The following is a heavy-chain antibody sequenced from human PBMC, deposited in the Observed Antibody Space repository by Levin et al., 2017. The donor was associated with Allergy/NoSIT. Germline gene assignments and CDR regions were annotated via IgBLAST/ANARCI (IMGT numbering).Heavy chain of an antibody. D-gene: IGHD1-14*01. CDR2: ISYDGSNK. Sequence: GGSLRLSCAASGFTFSSYGMHWVRQAPGKGLEWVAVISYDGSNKYYADSVKGRFTISRDNSKNTLYLQMNSLRAEDTAVYYCAKGRYPYYYYGMDVWGQGTTVTVSS. CDR3: AKGRYPYYYYGMDV. CDR1: GFTFSSYG. V-gene: IGHV3-30*18. J-gene: IGHJ6*02.